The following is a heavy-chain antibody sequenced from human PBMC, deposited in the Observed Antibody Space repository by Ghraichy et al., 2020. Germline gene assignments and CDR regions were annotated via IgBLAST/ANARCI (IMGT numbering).Heavy chain of an antibody. D-gene: IGHD1-26*01. J-gene: IGHJ5*02. Sequence: GGSLRLSCAASGFTVSSNYMSWVRQAPGKGLEWVSVIYSGGSTYYADSVKGRFTISRDNSKNTLYLQMNSLRAEDTAVYYCARDLASWGGSYHHPWGQGTLVTVSS. CDR2: IYSGGST. CDR3: ARDLASWGGSYHHP. CDR1: GFTVSSNY. V-gene: IGHV3-53*01.